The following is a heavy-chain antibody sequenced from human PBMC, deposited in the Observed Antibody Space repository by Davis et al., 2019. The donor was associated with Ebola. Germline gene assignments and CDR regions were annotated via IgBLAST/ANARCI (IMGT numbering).Heavy chain of an antibody. V-gene: IGHV4-30-4*01. J-gene: IGHJ4*02. CDR2: IHYSGNT. D-gene: IGHD2-2*01. CDR3: ARGFWDTVVVPAAYYFDY. CDR1: NDSVSSGDLY. Sequence: SETLSLTCTVSNDSVSSGDLYWSWIRQPPGKGLEWIGYIHYSGNTDYNPSLKSRVTISTDTSKNQFSLRLTSVTAADTAVYYCARGFWDTVVVPAAYYFDYWGQGTLVTVSS.